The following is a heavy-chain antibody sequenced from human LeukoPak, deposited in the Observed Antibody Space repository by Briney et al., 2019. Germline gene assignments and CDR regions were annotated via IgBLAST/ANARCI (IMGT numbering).Heavy chain of an antibody. CDR3: ARSITMVRGRLVVDPWAWFDP. D-gene: IGHD3-10*01. CDR1: GYTFTSYG. J-gene: IGHJ5*02. Sequence: ASVKVSCKASGYTFTSYGISWVRQAPGQGLEWMGWISAYNGNTNYAQKLQGRVTMTTDTSTSTAYMELRSLRSDDTAVYYCARSITMVRGRLVVDPWAWFDPWGQGTLVTVSS. V-gene: IGHV1-18*01. CDR2: ISAYNGNT.